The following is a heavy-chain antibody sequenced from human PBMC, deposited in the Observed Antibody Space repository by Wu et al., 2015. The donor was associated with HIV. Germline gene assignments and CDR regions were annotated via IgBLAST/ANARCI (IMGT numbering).Heavy chain of an antibody. CDR2: MNPNSGNT. Sequence: QVQLVQSGAEVKKPGASVKVSCKASGYSFTSYDINWVRQATGQGLEWMGWMNPNSGNTGYAQKFQGRVTMTRNTSISTAYMELSSLRSEDTAVYYCARSAFYGDQDYHYSDVMDVWVEGPRSSSPQ. CDR3: ARSAFYGDQDYHYSDVMDV. V-gene: IGHV1-8*01. J-gene: IGHJ6*04. CDR1: GYSFTSYD. D-gene: IGHD4-17*01.